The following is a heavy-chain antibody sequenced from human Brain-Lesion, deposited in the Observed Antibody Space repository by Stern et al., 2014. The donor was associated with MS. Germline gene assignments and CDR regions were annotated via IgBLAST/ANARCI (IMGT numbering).Heavy chain of an antibody. Sequence: EVQLVESGGDLVQPGRSLRLSCAAFGFSFDDYAMHWVRQAPGKGLEWVAGISWHSGTLGSADLVPGRFLTLRDNAYSSLYLQMNSLRPEDTALYYCARDITGSSAYFAYWGQGTLVTVSS. D-gene: IGHD1-14*01. V-gene: IGHV3-9*01. CDR1: GFSFDDYA. CDR2: ISWHSGTL. J-gene: IGHJ4*02. CDR3: ARDITGSSAYFAY.